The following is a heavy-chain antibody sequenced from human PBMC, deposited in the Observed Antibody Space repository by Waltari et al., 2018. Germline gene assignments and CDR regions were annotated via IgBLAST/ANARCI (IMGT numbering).Heavy chain of an antibody. D-gene: IGHD6-19*01. V-gene: IGHV4-38-2*01. Sequence: QVQLQESGPGLVKPSETLSLTCAVSGYSISSGYYWAWIRQPPGKGLEWIGSIYHSGSTYYNPSLKSRVTISVDTSKNQFSLKLSSVTAADTAVYYCARQQWLKAFDIWGQGTMVTVSS. CDR3: ARQQWLKAFDI. CDR1: GYSISSGYY. CDR2: IYHSGST. J-gene: IGHJ3*02.